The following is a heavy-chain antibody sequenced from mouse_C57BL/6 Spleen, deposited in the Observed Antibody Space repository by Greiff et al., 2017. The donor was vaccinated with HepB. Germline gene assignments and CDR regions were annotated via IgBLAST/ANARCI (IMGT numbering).Heavy chain of an antibody. CDR2: INPGSGGT. CDR1: GYAFTNYL. J-gene: IGHJ3*01. D-gene: IGHD2-2*01. V-gene: IGHV1-54*01. CDR3: ARSTGYDRTWFAY. Sequence: QVQLQQSGAELVRPGTSVKVSCKASGYAFTNYLIEWVKQRPGQGLEWIGVINPGSGGTNYNEKFKGKATLTADKSSSTAYMQLSSLTSEDSAVYFCARSTGYDRTWFAYWGQGTLVTVSA.